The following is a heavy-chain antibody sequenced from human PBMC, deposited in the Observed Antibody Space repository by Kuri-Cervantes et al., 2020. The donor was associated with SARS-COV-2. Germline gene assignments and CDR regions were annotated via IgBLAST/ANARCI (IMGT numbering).Heavy chain of an antibody. D-gene: IGHD5-12*01. Sequence: ASVKVSCKASGYTFTNNDIHWVRQATGQGLEWMGWMNPNSGNTGYAQKFQGRLTMTSDTSIDTAYMELSSLKSDDTAVYYCARGGWLRLVLDYWGQGTLVTVSS. CDR2: MNPNSGNT. V-gene: IGHV1-8*01. J-gene: IGHJ4*02. CDR3: ARGGWLRLVLDY. CDR1: GYTFTNND.